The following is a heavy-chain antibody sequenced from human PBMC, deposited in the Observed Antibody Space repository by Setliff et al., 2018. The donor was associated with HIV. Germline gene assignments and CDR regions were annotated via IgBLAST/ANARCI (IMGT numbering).Heavy chain of an antibody. CDR3: ARDIVVVPTASRFNAFDI. D-gene: IGHD2-2*01. CDR1: GFSLSTSGMR. V-gene: IGHV2-70*04. J-gene: IGHJ3*02. CDR2: IDWDDDK. Sequence: ESGPTLVNPTQTLTLTCTFSGFSLSTSGMRVSWIRQPPGKALEWLARIDWDDDKFYSTSLKTRLTISKDTSKNQVVLTMTNMDPVDTATYYCARDIVVVPTASRFNAFDIWGQGTMVT.